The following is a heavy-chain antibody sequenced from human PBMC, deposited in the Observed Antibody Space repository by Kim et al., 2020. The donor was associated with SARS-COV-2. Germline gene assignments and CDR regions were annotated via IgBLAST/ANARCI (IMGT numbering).Heavy chain of an antibody. CDR3: ARHGTDIVAVSVKFDY. V-gene: IGHV5-10-1*01. J-gene: IGHJ4*02. Sequence: GESLKISCKGSGYSFTSYWISWVRQMPGKGLEWMGRIDPSDSYTNYSPSFQGHVTISADKSISTAYLQWSSLKASDTAMYYCARHGTDIVAVSVKFDYWGQGTLVTVSS. D-gene: IGHD2-15*01. CDR1: GYSFTSYW. CDR2: IDPSDSYT.